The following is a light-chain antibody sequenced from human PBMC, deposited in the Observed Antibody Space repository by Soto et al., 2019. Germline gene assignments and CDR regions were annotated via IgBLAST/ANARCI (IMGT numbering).Light chain of an antibody. CDR2: DNT. J-gene: IGLJ2*01. V-gene: IGLV1-40*01. Sequence: QSVLTQPPSVSGAPGQRVTISCTGSSSNIGAGYDVHWYQQLLGRAPKLLIYDNTNRPSGVPDRFSGSKSGTSASLAITGLQAEDEADYYCQSYDSSLSAHVVFGGGTKVTVL. CDR1: SSNIGAGYD. CDR3: QSYDSSLSAHVV.